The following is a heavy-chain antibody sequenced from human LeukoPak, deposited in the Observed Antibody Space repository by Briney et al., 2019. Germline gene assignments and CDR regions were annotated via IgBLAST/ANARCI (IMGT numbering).Heavy chain of an antibody. V-gene: IGHV4-34*01. CDR3: ASTFCSGDSCPFDY. Sequence: PSETLSLTCAVYGGSFSGYYWSWIRQPPGKGLEWIGEINHSGSTNYNPSLKSRVTISVDTFKNQFSLKLSSVTAADTAVYYCASTFCSGDSCPFDYWGQGTLVTVSS. CDR2: INHSGST. D-gene: IGHD2-15*01. J-gene: IGHJ4*02. CDR1: GGSFSGYY.